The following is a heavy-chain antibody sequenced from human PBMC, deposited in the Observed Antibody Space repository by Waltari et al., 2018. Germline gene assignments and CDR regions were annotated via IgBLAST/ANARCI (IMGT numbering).Heavy chain of an antibody. CDR3: AKCSGGSYSSFDY. Sequence: EVQLLVSGGGLVQPGGSLRLSCAASGFTFSSYAMSWFRQAPGKGLEWVSAISGSGGSTYYADSVKGRFTISRDNAKNTLYLQMNSLRAEDTAVYYCAKCSGGSYSSFDYWGQGTLVTVSS. CDR1: GFTFSSYA. V-gene: IGHV3-23*01. CDR2: ISGSGGST. J-gene: IGHJ4*02. D-gene: IGHD2-15*01.